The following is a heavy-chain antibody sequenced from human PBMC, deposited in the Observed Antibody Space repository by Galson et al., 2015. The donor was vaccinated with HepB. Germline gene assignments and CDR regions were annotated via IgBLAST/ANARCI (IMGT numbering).Heavy chain of an antibody. J-gene: IGHJ4*02. D-gene: IGHD3-10*01. CDR2: ISYDGSNK. CDR3: AKDRGSPWGYHHLYEADY. Sequence: SLRLSCAASGFTFSSYGMHWVRQAPGKGLEWVAVISYDGSNKYYADSVKGRFTISRDNSKNTLYLQMNSLRAEDTAVYYCAKDRGSPWGYHHLYEADYWGQGTLVTVSS. V-gene: IGHV3-30*18. CDR1: GFTFSSYG.